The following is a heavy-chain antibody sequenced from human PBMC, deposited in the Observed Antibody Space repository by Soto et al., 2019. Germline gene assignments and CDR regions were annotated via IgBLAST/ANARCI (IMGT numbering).Heavy chain of an antibody. D-gene: IGHD3-10*01. Sequence: QVQLQESGPGLVKPSQTLSLTCTVSGGSISSGDYYWSWIRQPPGKGLEWIGYIYYSGSTYYNPSPKGRATISVDTSKNQFALKLSSVTAADTAVYYCARWEDYYGSGSYWGQGTLVTVSS. CDR3: ARWEDYYGSGSY. V-gene: IGHV4-30-4*01. CDR1: GGSISSGDYY. J-gene: IGHJ4*02. CDR2: IYYSGST.